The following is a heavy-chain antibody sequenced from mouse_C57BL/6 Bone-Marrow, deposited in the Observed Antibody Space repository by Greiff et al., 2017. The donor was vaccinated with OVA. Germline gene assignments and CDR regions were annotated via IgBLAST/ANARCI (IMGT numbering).Heavy chain of an antibody. V-gene: IGHV1-39*01. D-gene: IGHD4-1*01. J-gene: IGHJ3*01. CDR1: GYSFTDYN. CDR3: ARAPLTAPFAY. Sequence: VQLKESGPELVKPGASVTISCKASGYSFTDYNMNWVKQSNGKSLEWIGVINPNYGTTSYNQKFKGKATLTVDQSSSTAYMQLNSRTSADSAVYYCARAPLTAPFAYWGQGTLVTVSA. CDR2: INPNYGTT.